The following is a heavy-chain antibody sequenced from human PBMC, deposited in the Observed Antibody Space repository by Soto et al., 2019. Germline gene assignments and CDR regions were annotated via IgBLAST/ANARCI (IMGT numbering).Heavy chain of an antibody. V-gene: IGHV4-34*01. J-gene: IGHJ5*02. Sequence: SETLSLTCAVYGGSFSGYYWSWIRQPPGKGLEWIASINHGGSTNYNPSLKSRVTISVDTSKNRVSLELTSVTAADTAVYYCAKHNETLALWAQRTLVTVSS. CDR1: GGSFSGYY. CDR2: INHGGST. CDR3: AKHNETLAL.